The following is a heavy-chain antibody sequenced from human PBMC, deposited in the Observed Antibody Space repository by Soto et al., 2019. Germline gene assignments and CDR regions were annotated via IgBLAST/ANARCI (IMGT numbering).Heavy chain of an antibody. D-gene: IGHD4-4*01. V-gene: IGHV3-33*01. CDR1: GFTFSSYG. CDR3: ARDYSNYFYYYYGMDV. J-gene: IGHJ6*02. Sequence: PGGSLRLSCAASGFTFSSYGMHWVRQAPGKGLEWVAVIWYDGSNKYYADSVKGRFTISRDNSKNTLYLQMNSLRAEDTAVYYCARDYSNYFYYYYGMDVWGQGTTVTVSS. CDR2: IWYDGSNK.